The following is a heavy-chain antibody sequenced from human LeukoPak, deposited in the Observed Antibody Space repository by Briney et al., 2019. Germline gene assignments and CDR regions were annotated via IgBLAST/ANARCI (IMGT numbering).Heavy chain of an antibody. CDR2: ITANNAGT. D-gene: IGHD3-9*01. J-gene: IGHJ4*02. CDR3: ARWGMDILTGYYMRGDFDY. Sequence: ASVKVSCKASGYTFTGYSIHWVRQAPRQGLEWMGWITANNAGTKYAQNFQGRVTMTRDTSISTAYMELSRLRSDDTAVYYCARWGMDILTGYYMRGDFDYWGQGTLVTVSS. CDR1: GYTFTGYS. V-gene: IGHV1-2*02.